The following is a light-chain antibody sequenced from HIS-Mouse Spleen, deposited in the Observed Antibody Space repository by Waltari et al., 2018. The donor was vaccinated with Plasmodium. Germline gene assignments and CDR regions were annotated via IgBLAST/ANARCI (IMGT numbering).Light chain of an antibody. V-gene: IGLV2-8*01. CDR2: EVS. CDR1: RSDFGGYNY. J-gene: IGLJ2*01. CDR3: SSYAGSNNLV. Sequence: QSALTQPPSASGSPGQSVTIPCTGPRSDFGGYNYVSWYHQHPGKAPKLMIYEVSKRPSGVPDRFSGSKSGNTASLTVSGLQAEDEADYYCSSYAGSNNLVFGGGTKLTVL.